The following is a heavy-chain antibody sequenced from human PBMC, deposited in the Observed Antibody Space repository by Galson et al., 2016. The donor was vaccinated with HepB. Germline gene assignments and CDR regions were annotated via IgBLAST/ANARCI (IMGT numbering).Heavy chain of an antibody. Sequence: SLRLSCAASGFSVSNNYMNWVRQAPGRGLEWVSVIYSGGRTYYADSVKGRFTISRDNSKNAMYLQMNSLRAEDTAVYYCATQAGFGGILGYWGQGTLVTVSS. D-gene: IGHD3-10*01. J-gene: IGHJ4*02. CDR2: IYSGGRT. V-gene: IGHV3-53*01. CDR1: GFSVSNNY. CDR3: ATQAGFGGILGY.